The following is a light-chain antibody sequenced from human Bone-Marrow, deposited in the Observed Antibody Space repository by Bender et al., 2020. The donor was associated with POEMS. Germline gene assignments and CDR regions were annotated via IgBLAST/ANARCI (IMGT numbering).Light chain of an antibody. CDR3: ATWDDSLNGLV. Sequence: SVLTQPPSASGTPGQRVTISCSGSSSKFGSYPVNWYQQLPGAAPKLVIFNNSQRPSGVPDRFSGSNSGTSASLAISGLLSDDEADFYCATWDDSLNGLVFGGGTKLTVL. V-gene: IGLV1-44*01. CDR1: SSKFGSYP. CDR2: NNS. J-gene: IGLJ3*02.